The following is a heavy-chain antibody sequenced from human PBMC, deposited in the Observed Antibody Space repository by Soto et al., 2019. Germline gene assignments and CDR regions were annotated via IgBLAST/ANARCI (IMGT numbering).Heavy chain of an antibody. CDR2: FDPEDGET. J-gene: IGHJ4*02. V-gene: IGHV1-24*01. CDR1: GYNFTELS. D-gene: IGHD5-18*01. Sequence: ASVKVSCKVSGYNFTELSMHWVRQAPGEGLEWMGGFDPEDGETIYAQKFQGRVTMTEDTSTDTAYMELSSLRSEDTAVYYCATTRGYSHVSFDYCGQGTLVTVSS. CDR3: ATTRGYSHVSFDY.